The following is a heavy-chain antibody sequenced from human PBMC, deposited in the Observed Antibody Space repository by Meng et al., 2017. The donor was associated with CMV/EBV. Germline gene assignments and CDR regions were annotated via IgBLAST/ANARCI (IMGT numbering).Heavy chain of an antibody. CDR2: ISSSSSYT. J-gene: IGHJ4*02. D-gene: IGHD1-1*01. CDR1: GFTFSDYY. V-gene: IGHV3-11*06. Sequence: QVELVDSGGGLVKPGGSLRLSCAASGFTFSDYYMSWIRQAPGKGLEWVSYISSSSSYTNYADSVKGRFTISRDNAKNSLYLQMNSLRAEDTAVYYCARGDRDSPTNDHSGYWGQGTLVTVSS. CDR3: ARGDRDSPTNDHSGY.